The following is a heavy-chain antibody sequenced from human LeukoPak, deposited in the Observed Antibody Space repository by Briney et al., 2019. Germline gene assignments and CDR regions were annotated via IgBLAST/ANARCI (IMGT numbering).Heavy chain of an antibody. CDR1: GFTLSSYA. V-gene: IGHV3-23*01. Sequence: GSLRLSCAASGFTLSSYAMSWVRQAPGKGLEWVSAISDTGNTYHADSVKGRFTISRDNSKNTLYLQMNSLRAEDTAVYYCAKDNYYDSSGYFCYWGQGTLVTVSS. J-gene: IGHJ4*02. CDR2: ISDTGNT. CDR3: AKDNYYDSSGYFCY. D-gene: IGHD3-22*01.